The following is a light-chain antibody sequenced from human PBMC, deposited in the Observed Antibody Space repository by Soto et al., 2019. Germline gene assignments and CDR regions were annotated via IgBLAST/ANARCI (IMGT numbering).Light chain of an antibody. V-gene: IGLV1-47*01. J-gene: IGLJ2*01. CDR3: AAWDDSLSGVV. Sequence: QLVLTQPLSASGTPGQRVTISCSGSSSNIGSNYVYWYHQLPGTAPKLLIYRNDQRPSGVPDRFSGSKSGTSASLAISGLRSEDEADYYCAAWDDSLSGVVFGGGTKLTVL. CDR1: SSNIGSNY. CDR2: RND.